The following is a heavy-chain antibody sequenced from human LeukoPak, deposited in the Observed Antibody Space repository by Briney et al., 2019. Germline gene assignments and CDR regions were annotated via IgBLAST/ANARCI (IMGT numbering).Heavy chain of an antibody. CDR1: GYSFTSYW. Sequence: HGESLEISCKGSGYSFTSYWIGWVRQMPGKGLEWMGIIYPGDSDTRYSPSFQGQVTISADKSISTAYLQWSSLKASDTAMYYCARHTLLDTAMEAFDYWGQGTPVTVSS. V-gene: IGHV5-51*01. CDR2: IYPGDSDT. D-gene: IGHD5-18*01. CDR3: ARHTLLDTAMEAFDY. J-gene: IGHJ4*02.